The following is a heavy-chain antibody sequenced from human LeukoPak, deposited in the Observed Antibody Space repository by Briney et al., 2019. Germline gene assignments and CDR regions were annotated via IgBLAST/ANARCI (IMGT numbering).Heavy chain of an antibody. CDR3: ARSPYSSSRTYAFDI. Sequence: XETLSLTCTVXGGSIXSYYWSWIRQPPGKGLEWIGYIYYSGSTNYNPSLKSRVTISVDTSKNQFSLKLSSVTAADTAVYYCARSPYSSSRTYAFDIWGQGTMVTVSS. V-gene: IGHV4-59*08. J-gene: IGHJ3*02. CDR2: IYYSGST. D-gene: IGHD6-13*01. CDR1: GGSIXSYY.